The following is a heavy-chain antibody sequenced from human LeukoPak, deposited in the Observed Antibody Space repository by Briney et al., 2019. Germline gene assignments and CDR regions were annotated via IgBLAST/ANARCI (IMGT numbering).Heavy chain of an antibody. V-gene: IGHV4-34*01. Sequence: GSLRLSCAASGFTFSSYSMNWVRQPPGKGLEWIGEINHGGKTNYNPSLKSRVTMSVDTSNNQFSLRLSSVTAADTAVYYCARHPGYYYDSSAPRQEGYYFDYWGQGTLVTVSS. D-gene: IGHD3-22*01. CDR2: INHGGKT. J-gene: IGHJ4*02. CDR1: GFTFSSYS. CDR3: ARHPGYYYDSSAPRQEGYYFDY.